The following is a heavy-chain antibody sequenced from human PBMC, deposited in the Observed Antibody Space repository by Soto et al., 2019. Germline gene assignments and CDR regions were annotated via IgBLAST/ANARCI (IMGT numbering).Heavy chain of an antibody. D-gene: IGHD1-26*01. CDR2: INPNSGGT. CDR3: ARGHPYPEGATTLNYYYGMDV. V-gene: IGHV1-2*04. J-gene: IGHJ6*02. Sequence: GASVKVSCKASGYTFTGYYMHWVRQAPGQGLEWMGWINPNSGGTNYAQKFQGWVTMTRDTSISTAYMELSRLRSDDTAVYYCARGHPYPEGATTLNYYYGMDVWGQGTTVTVS. CDR1: GYTFTGYY.